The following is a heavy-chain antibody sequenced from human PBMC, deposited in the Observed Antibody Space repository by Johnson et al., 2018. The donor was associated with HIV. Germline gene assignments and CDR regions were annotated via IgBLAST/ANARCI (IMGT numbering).Heavy chain of an antibody. CDR3: AIQGPTMVRVRSSFDI. Sequence: QVQLVESGGGVVQPGRSLRLSCAASGFTFSSYAMHWVRQAPGKGLEWVAVISYDGSNKYYADSVKGRFTISRDNSKNTLYLQMNSLRAEDTAVYYCAIQGPTMVRVRSSFDIWGQGTMVTVSS. V-gene: IGHV3-30*04. D-gene: IGHD3-10*01. CDR1: GFTFSSYA. J-gene: IGHJ3*02. CDR2: ISYDGSNK.